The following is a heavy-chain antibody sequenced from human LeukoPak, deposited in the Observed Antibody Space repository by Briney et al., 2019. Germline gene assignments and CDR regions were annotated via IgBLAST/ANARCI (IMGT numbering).Heavy chain of an antibody. J-gene: IGHJ6*03. D-gene: IGHD6-19*01. CDR3: ARDSGWAWRDYYYYMDV. Sequence: ASVKVFCKASGYTFTGYYMHWVRQAPGQGLEWMGWINPNSGGTNYAQKFQGRVTMTRDTSISTAYMELSRLRSDDTAVYYCARDSGWAWRDYYYYMDVWGKGTTVTVSS. CDR2: INPNSGGT. CDR1: GYTFTGYY. V-gene: IGHV1-2*02.